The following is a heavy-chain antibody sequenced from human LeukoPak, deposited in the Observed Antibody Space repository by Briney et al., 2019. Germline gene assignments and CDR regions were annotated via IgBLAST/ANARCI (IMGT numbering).Heavy chain of an antibody. CDR1: VYSYTGYF. CDR3: ARSGSTGYSLDY. CDR2: IDSNSGDT. J-gene: IGHJ4*02. D-gene: IGHD3-22*01. Sequence: ASVQVSCQASVYSYTGYFIHWVRQPPGQGLAWMGCIDSNSGDTKYAQKFQGRVSMPRDTSTRTAYMELSRLRSDDTAVYFCARSGSTGYSLDYWGQGTLVTVSS. V-gene: IGHV1-2*02.